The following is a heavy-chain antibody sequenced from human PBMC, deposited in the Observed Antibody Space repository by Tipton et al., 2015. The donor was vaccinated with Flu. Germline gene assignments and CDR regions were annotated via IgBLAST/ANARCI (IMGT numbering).Heavy chain of an antibody. J-gene: IGHJ5*02. CDR3: ARRDYSNYVSEPKNWFDP. D-gene: IGHD4-11*01. Sequence: TLSLTCIVSGGSISSGSYYWSWIRQPAGKGLEWIGRIFTSGSTYYNPSLTSRVTIAVDTSKNQFSLRLTSVTAADTAVYYCARRDYSNYVSEPKNWFDPWGQGTLVTVSS. CDR2: IFTSGST. CDR1: GGSISSGSYY. V-gene: IGHV4-61*02.